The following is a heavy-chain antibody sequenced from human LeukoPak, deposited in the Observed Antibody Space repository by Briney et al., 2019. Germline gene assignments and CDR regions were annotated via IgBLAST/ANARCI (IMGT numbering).Heavy chain of an antibody. D-gene: IGHD6-13*01. V-gene: IGHV3-48*03. CDR2: ISSSGSTI. CDR3: ARGSSSWKAIYYYYYMDV. CDR1: GFTFSSYE. J-gene: IGHJ6*03. Sequence: PGGSLRLSCAASGFTFSSYEMNWVRQAPGKGLEWVSYISSSGSTIYYADSVKGRFTISRDNAKNSLYLQMNSLRAEDTAVYYCARGSSSWKAIYYYYYMDVWGKGTTVTISS.